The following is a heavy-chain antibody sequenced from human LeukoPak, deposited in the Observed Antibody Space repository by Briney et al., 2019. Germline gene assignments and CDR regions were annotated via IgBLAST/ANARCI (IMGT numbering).Heavy chain of an antibody. V-gene: IGHV1-46*01. J-gene: IGHJ3*02. CDR3: ARGRWNDQRKTFDI. CDR1: GCTFTSYY. D-gene: IGHD1-1*01. Sequence: ASVKVSCKATGCTFTSYYMHWVRQAPGQGLEWMTIINPSGGSTSYAQNFQGRVTMTRDTSTSTVYMELSSLRSEDTAVYYCARGRWNDQRKTFDIWGQGTMVTVSS. CDR2: INPSGGST.